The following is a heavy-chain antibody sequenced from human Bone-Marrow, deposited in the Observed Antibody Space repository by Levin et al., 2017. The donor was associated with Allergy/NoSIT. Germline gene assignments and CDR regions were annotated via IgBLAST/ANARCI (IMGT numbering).Heavy chain of an antibody. Sequence: GESLKISCQASGYSFTTYWIGWVRQVPGKALEWMAIIYPGDSDARFSQSFEGQVTLSVDKSINTAYLHWSSLQASDSATYYCASCGQERVANWYFALWSRGTLVTVSS. CDR3: ASCGQERVANWYFAL. D-gene: IGHD1-26*01. CDR1: GYSFTTYW. V-gene: IGHV5-51*01. J-gene: IGHJ2*01. CDR2: IYPGDSDA.